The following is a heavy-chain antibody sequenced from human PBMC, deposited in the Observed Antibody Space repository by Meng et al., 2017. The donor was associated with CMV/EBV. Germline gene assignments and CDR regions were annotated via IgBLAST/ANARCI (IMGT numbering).Heavy chain of an antibody. D-gene: IGHD1-7*01. J-gene: IGHJ4*02. CDR1: GFTFSSYS. Sequence: GESLKISCAASGFTFSSYSMNWVRQAPGKGLEWVSSIGSSSSYIYYADSVKGRFTISRDNAKNSLYLQMNSLRAEDTAVYYCARASTELELLSGFDYWGQGTLVTVSS. CDR2: IGSSSSYI. V-gene: IGHV3-21*01. CDR3: ARASTELELLSGFDY.